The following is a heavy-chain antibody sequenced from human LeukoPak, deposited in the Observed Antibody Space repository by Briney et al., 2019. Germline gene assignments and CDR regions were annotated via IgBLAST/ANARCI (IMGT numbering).Heavy chain of an antibody. Sequence: ASVKVSCKASGYGFTSHYMHWVRQAPEQGLEWLGLINPSGSSTLYAQKFQGRVTMTRDMSTTTDYMELSSLRSEDTAVYYCARDNSVGDSAWWFDPWGQGTLVTVSS. CDR1: GYGFTSHY. CDR3: ARDNSVGDSAWWFDP. V-gene: IGHV1-46*01. CDR2: INPSGSST. D-gene: IGHD5-12*01. J-gene: IGHJ5*02.